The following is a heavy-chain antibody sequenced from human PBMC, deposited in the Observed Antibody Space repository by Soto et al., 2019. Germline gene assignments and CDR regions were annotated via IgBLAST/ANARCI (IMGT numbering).Heavy chain of an antibody. CDR2: ISAYNGNT. J-gene: IGHJ4*02. CDR3: ARSVGATTLTPFDY. V-gene: IGHV1-18*01. D-gene: IGHD1-26*01. Sequence: ASVKVSCKASGYTFTSYGISWVRQAPGQGLEWMGWISAYNGNTNYAQKLQGRVTMNTDTSTSTAYMELRSLRSDDTAVYHCARSVGATTLTPFDYWGQGTLVTVSS. CDR1: GYTFTSYG.